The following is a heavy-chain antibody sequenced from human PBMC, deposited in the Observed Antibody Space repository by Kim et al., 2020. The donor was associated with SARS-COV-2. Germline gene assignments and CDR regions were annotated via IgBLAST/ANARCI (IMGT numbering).Heavy chain of an antibody. CDR3: AKDVYYYGSGSYPPNYYYYGMDV. CDR2: ISWNSGSI. D-gene: IGHD3-10*01. Sequence: GGSLRLSCAASGFTFDDYAMHWVRQAPGNGLEWVSGISWNSGSISYADSVKGRFTISRDNAKNSLYLQMNSLRAEDTALYYCAKDVYYYGSGSYPPNYYYYGMDVWGQGTTVTVSS. V-gene: IGHV3-9*01. CDR1: GFTFDDYA. J-gene: IGHJ6*02.